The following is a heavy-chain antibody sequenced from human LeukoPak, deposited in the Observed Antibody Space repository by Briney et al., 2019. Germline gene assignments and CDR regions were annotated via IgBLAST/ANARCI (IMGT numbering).Heavy chain of an antibody. CDR1: GGSFSGYY. Sequence: PSETLSLTCAVYGGSFSGYYWSWIRQPPGKGLEWIGEINHSGGTNYNPSLKSRVTISVDTSKNQFSLKLSSVTAADTAVYYCASHYYGSGSYQFIGQVVSYWGQGTLVTVSS. CDR2: INHSGGT. J-gene: IGHJ4*02. V-gene: IGHV4-34*01. D-gene: IGHD3-10*01. CDR3: ASHYYGSGSYQFIGQVVSY.